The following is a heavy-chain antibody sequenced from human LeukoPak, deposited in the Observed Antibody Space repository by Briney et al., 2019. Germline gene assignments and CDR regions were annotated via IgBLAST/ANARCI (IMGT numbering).Heavy chain of an antibody. Sequence: PGGSLRLSCAASGFTFSSYAMSWVRQAPGKGLEWVSAISGSGGSTYYADSVKGRFTISRDNSKNTLYLQMNSQRAEDTAVYYCAKDGEYYGSGSYYNYWGQGTLVTVSS. CDR2: ISGSGGST. D-gene: IGHD3-10*01. V-gene: IGHV3-23*01. J-gene: IGHJ4*02. CDR1: GFTFSSYA. CDR3: AKDGEYYGSGSYYNY.